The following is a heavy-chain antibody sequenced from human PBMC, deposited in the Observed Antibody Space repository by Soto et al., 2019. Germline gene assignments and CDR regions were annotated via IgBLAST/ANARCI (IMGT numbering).Heavy chain of an antibody. J-gene: IGHJ6*03. CDR2: TYYRTRWYY. CDR1: GDNFSSHNAA. Sequence: QTLSLTCVISGDNFSSHNAAWNWVRQFPSRGLEWLGRTYYRTRWYYDYAVSVRSRITVNPDTSKNQFSLQLTSVTPEDTAVYYCAGTTSHYWYYMDVWGKGTTVTVSS. D-gene: IGHD1-7*01. V-gene: IGHV6-1*01. CDR3: AGTTSHYWYYMDV.